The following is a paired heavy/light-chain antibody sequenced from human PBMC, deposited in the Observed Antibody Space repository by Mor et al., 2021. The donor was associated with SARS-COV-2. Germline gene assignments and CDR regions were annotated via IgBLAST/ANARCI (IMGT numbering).Light chain of an antibody. CDR1: QSISTL. J-gene: IGKJ1*01. Sequence: DIQMTQSPSTLSASVGDRVTLTCRASQSISTLLAWFQQKPGEAPKLLIYKASILKSGVPSRFSGSGSGTEFTLTISSLQPDDFATYYCQQYTSFWTFGQGTKVEIK. CDR2: KAS. V-gene: IGKV1-5*03. CDR3: QQYTSFWT.
Heavy chain of an antibody. J-gene: IGHJ5*02. V-gene: IGHV3-33*06. CDR1: GFPFSRDA. CDR3: AKEGRSDNDRGWIDP. CDR2: VWFDGSNQ. D-gene: IGHD3-16*01. Sequence: QVQLVESGGGVVQPGRSLRLSCAASGFPFSRDAMHWVRQAPGKGLEWLAVVWFDGSNQYYADSVKGRFTISRDNSKNTVYLRMSSLRADDTAVYYCAKEGRSDNDRGWIDPWGQGTLVIVSS.